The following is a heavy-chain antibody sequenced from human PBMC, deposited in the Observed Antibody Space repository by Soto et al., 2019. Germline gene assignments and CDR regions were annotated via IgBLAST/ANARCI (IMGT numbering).Heavy chain of an antibody. CDR2: IYHSGTT. CDR3: ARHLGEGYFDY. Sequence: PSETLSLTCTVSGGSISSGGYYWSWIRQHPGKGLEWIGYIYHSGTTYYNPSLKSRVTISVDTSKNHFSLKLSSVTAADTAVYYCARHLGEGYFDYWGQGTLVTVSS. J-gene: IGHJ4*02. CDR1: GGSISSGGYY. V-gene: IGHV4-31*03.